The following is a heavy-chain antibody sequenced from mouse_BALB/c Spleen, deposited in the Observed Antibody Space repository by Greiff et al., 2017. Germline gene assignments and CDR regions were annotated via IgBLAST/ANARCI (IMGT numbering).Heavy chain of an antibody. V-gene: IGHV5-17*02. J-gene: IGHJ2*01. Sequence: EVQLVESGGGLVQPGGSRKLSCAASGFTFSSFGMHWVRQAPEKGLEWVAYISSGSSTIYYADTVQGRFTISRDNPKNTLFLQMTSLRSEDTAMYYCARGKGAFDYWGQGTTLTVSS. CDR2: ISSGSSTI. CDR3: ARGKGAFDY. CDR1: GFTFSSFG. D-gene: IGHD1-3*01.